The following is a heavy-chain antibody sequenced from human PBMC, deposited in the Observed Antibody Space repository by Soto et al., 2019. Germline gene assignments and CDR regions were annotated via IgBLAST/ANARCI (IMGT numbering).Heavy chain of an antibody. V-gene: IGHV1-69*02. CDR3: ARFSPLGYCSGGSCTNDAFDI. CDR1: GGTFSSYT. D-gene: IGHD2-15*01. J-gene: IGHJ3*02. CDR2: IIPILGIA. Sequence: SVKVCSKASGGTFSSYTISWVRQATGQGLEWMGRIIPILGIANYAQKFQGRVTITADKSTSTAYMELSSLRSEDTAVYYCARFSPLGYCSGGSCTNDAFDIWGQGTMGTVSS.